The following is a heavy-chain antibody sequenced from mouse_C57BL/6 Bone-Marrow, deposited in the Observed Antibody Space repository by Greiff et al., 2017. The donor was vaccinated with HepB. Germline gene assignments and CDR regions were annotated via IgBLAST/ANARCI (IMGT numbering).Heavy chain of an antibody. J-gene: IGHJ3*01. CDR2: IDPSDSYT. D-gene: IGHD1-1*01. Sequence: VQLQQPGAELVMPGASVKLSCKASGYTFTSYWMHWVKQRPGQGLEWIGEIDPSDSYTNYNQKFKGKSTLTVDKSSSTAYMQLSSLTSEDSAVYYCAREGSSYVAWFAYWGQGTLVTVSA. V-gene: IGHV1-69*01. CDR1: GYTFTSYW. CDR3: AREGSSYVAWFAY.